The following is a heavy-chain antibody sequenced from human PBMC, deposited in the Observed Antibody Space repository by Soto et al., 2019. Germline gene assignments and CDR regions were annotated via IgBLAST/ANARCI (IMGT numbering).Heavy chain of an antibody. V-gene: IGHV5-51*01. CDR2: IYPGDSDT. J-gene: IGHJ6*02. CDR3: ARTAAAGKYYYAMGV. CDR1: GYSFHTYW. D-gene: IGHD6-13*01. Sequence: PXXSLKISFKGSGYSFHTYWICWVLQMPGKGLEWMGIIYPGDSDTRYSPSFQGQVTISADKSISTAYLQWSSLKASVTVIYYCARTAAAGKYYYAMGVWGQGTTVTVSS.